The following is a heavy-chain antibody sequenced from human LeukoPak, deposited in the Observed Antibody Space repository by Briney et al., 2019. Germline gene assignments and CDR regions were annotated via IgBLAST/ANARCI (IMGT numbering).Heavy chain of an antibody. CDR2: IKSKTDGSAT. D-gene: IGHD3-10*01. Sequence: GGSLRLSCAASGFTFSNAWMRWVRQAPGKGLEWVGRIKSKTDGSATDYAAAVKGRFTISRDDSKNTLYRQMNSFKTEDRAVYYCTTIRLLWFGELLDVRAFDIWGQGTMVTVSS. CDR3: TTIRLLWFGELLDVRAFDI. CDR1: GFTFSNAW. V-gene: IGHV3-15*01. J-gene: IGHJ3*02.